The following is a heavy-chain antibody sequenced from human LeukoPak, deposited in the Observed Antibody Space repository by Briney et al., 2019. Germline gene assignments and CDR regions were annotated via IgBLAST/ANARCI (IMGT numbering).Heavy chain of an antibody. CDR1: GGSVSSGSYY. D-gene: IGHD3-9*01. Sequence: PSETLSLTCTVSGGSVSSGSYYWSWIRQPPGKGLERIGYIYYSGSTNYNPSLKSRVTISVDTSKNQFSLKLSSVTAADTAVYYCARTDRYYDILTGYYSHNWFDPWGQGALVTVSS. CDR2: IYYSGST. CDR3: ARTDRYYDILTGYYSHNWFDP. J-gene: IGHJ5*02. V-gene: IGHV4-61*01.